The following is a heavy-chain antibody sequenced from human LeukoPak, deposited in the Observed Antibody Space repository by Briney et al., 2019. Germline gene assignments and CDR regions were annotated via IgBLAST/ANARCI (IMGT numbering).Heavy chain of an antibody. V-gene: IGHV5-51*01. CDR2: IYPGDSDT. Sequence: NHGESLKISWKGSGYSFTSYWNGWVRPMPGKGLEWMGIIYPGDSDTIYSPSFQGQVTISADKSISTAYLQWSSLKASDTAMYYCARLEGAFDIWGQGTMVTVSS. J-gene: IGHJ3*02. CDR1: GYSFTSYW. CDR3: ARLEGAFDI.